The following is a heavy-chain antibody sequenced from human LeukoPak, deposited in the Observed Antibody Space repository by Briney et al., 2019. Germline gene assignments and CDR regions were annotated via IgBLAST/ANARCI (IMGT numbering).Heavy chain of an antibody. D-gene: IGHD6-19*01. CDR3: AKDHLIIAVAGTVDY. V-gene: IGHV3-23*01. CDR1: GFTFSSYA. Sequence: PGGSLRLSCAASGFTFSSYAMSWVRQAPGKGLEWVSAISGSGGSTYYADSVKGRFTISRDNSKNTLYLQMNSLRAEDTAVYYCAKDHLIIAVAGTVDYWCQGTLVTVSS. J-gene: IGHJ4*02. CDR2: ISGSGGST.